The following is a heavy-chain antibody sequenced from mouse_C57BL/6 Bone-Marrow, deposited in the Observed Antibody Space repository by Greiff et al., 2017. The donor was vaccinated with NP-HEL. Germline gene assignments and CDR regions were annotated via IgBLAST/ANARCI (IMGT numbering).Heavy chain of an antibody. V-gene: IGHV1-69*01. J-gene: IGHJ4*01. CDR1: GYTFTSYW. CDR3: ARNWVYYYAMDY. D-gene: IGHD4-1*01. Sequence: QVQLKQPGAELVMPGASVKLSCKASGYTFTSYWMHWVKQRPGQGLEWIGEIDPSDSYTNYNQKFKGKSTLTVDKFSSTAYMQLSSLTSEDSAVYYCARNWVYYYAMDYWGQGTSVTVSS. CDR2: IDPSDSYT.